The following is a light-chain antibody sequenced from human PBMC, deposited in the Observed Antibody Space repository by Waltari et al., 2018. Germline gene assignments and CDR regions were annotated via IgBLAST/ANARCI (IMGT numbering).Light chain of an antibody. CDR3: AAWDDSLSAYV. CDR2: RSD. J-gene: IGLJ1*01. CDR1: SSSVGSNF. Sequence: QSVLTQPPSASGTPGQEVTISCSGPSSSVGSNFVFWYQQLPGAAPNLLIFRSDRLPSGVPYRISGSKSGTSASLVSTGLRSEDEADYYCAAWDDSLSAYVFGTGTKVTVL. V-gene: IGLV1-47*01.